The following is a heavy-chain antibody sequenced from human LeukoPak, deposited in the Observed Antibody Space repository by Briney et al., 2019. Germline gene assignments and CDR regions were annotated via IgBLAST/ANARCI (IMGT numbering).Heavy chain of an antibody. CDR1: GFTLSSYG. V-gene: IGHV3-30*02. D-gene: IGHD3-3*01. CDR3: AKDRSGNFDY. J-gene: IGHJ4*02. CDR2: VRYDGSNT. Sequence: PGGSLILSCAASGFTLSSYGMHWVRQAPGKGLEWVAFVRYDGSNTYYADSVKGRFTISRDNSKNTLYLQMNSLRAEDTAVYYCAKDRSGNFDYWGQGTLVTVSS.